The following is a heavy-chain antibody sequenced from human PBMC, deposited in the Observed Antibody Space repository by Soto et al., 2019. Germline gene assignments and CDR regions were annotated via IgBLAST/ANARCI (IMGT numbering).Heavy chain of an antibody. Sequence: SVKVSCKASGGTFSSYAISWVRQAPGQGLEWMGGIIPIFGTANYAQKFQGRVTITADESTSTAYMELSSLRSEDTAVYYCARALEEIVVVQAAPTNYGMDVWGQGTTVTV. CDR2: IIPIFGTA. CDR3: ARALEEIVVVQAAPTNYGMDV. CDR1: GGTFSSYA. D-gene: IGHD2-2*01. J-gene: IGHJ6*02. V-gene: IGHV1-69*13.